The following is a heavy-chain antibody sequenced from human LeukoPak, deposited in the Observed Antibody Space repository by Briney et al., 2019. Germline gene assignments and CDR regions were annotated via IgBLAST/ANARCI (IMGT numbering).Heavy chain of an antibody. CDR3: ARDRQYYDSSGYYYGDAFDI. CDR2: ISYDGSNK. D-gene: IGHD3-22*01. V-gene: IGHV3-30*04. J-gene: IGHJ3*02. CDR1: GFTFSSYA. Sequence: QTGGSLRLSCAASGFTFSSYAMHWVRQAPGKGLEWGAVISYDGSNKYYADSVKGRFTISRDNSKNTLYLQMNSLRAEDTAVYYCARDRQYYDSSGYYYGDAFDIWGQGTMVTVSS.